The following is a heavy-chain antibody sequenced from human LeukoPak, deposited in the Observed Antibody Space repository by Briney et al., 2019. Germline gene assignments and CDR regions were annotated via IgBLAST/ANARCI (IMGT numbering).Heavy chain of an antibody. V-gene: IGHV4-59*01. CDR1: GGSFSVYY. CDR3: ARLRGGDYSSYNWFDP. CDR2: IYYSGST. Sequence: SETLSLTCAVYGGSFSVYYWSWIRQPPGKGLEWIGYIYYSGSTNYNPSLKSRVTISVDTSKNHFSLKLSSVTAADTAVYYCARLRGGDYSSYNWFDPWGQGTLVTVSS. D-gene: IGHD2-21*02. J-gene: IGHJ5*02.